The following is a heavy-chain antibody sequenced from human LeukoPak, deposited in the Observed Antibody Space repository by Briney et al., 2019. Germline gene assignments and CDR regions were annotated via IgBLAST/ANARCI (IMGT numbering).Heavy chain of an antibody. CDR1: GGSISSYY. CDR3: ASQASGYSYYDY. J-gene: IGHJ4*02. V-gene: IGHV4-4*07. D-gene: IGHD5-18*01. CDR2: IYTSGST. Sequence: SETLSLTCTVSGGSISSYYWSWIRQPAGKGLEWIGRIYTSGSTNYNPSLKSRVTISVDTSRNHFSLRLSSVTAADTAVYYCASQASGYSYYDYWGQGTLVTVSS.